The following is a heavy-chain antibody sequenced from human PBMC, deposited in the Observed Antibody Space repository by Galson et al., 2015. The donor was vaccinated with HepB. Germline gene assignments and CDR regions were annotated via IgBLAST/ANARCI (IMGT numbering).Heavy chain of an antibody. CDR2: ISGSGSST. Sequence: SLRLSCAASGFTFSSHAMSWVRQAPGKGLEWVSAISGSGSSTYYADSVKGRFTISRDNSKNTLDLQMNSLRAEDTAVYYCTKEIGYCSGGTCYRRENYFDFWGQGTLVTVSS. D-gene: IGHD2-15*01. CDR1: GFTFSSHA. J-gene: IGHJ4*02. V-gene: IGHV3-23*01. CDR3: TKEIGYCSGGTCYRRENYFDF.